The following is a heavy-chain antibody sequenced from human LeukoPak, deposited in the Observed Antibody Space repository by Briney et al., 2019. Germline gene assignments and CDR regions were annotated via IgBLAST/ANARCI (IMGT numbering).Heavy chain of an antibody. Sequence: SETLSLTCTVSGGSISSGGYYWGWIRQPPGKGLEWIESIYYSGTTYYNPSLKSRVTISIDTSKNQFSLKLSSVTAADTAVYYCAKTVAGYWYFDLWGRGTLVTVSS. CDR1: GGSISSGGYY. V-gene: IGHV4-39*01. J-gene: IGHJ2*01. CDR3: AKTVAGYWYFDL. CDR2: IYYSGTT. D-gene: IGHD6-19*01.